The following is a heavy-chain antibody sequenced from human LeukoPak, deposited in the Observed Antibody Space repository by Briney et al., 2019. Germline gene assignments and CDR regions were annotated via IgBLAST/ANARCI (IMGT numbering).Heavy chain of an antibody. CDR1: VGSISSYY. Sequence: TSETLSLTCTVSVGSISSYYWSWIRQPPGKGLEWIGYIYTSGSTNYNPSLKSRVTISVDTSKNQFSLKLSSVTAADTAVYYCARGFSGLDGGDNFDYWGQGTLVTVFS. J-gene: IGHJ4*02. V-gene: IGHV4-4*09. D-gene: IGHD4-23*01. CDR2: IYTSGST. CDR3: ARGFSGLDGGDNFDY.